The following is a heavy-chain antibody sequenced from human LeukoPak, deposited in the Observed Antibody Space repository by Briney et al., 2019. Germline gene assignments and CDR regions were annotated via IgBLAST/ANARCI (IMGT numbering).Heavy chain of an antibody. CDR3: ARDTSATVAIDY. J-gene: IGHJ4*02. Sequence: GGSLRLSCAASGFTFSSYSMNWVRQAPGKGREWVSSISSSSSYIYYADSVKGRFTISRDNAKNSLYLQMNSLRAEDTAVYYCARDTSATVAIDYWGQGTLVTVSS. V-gene: IGHV3-21*01. D-gene: IGHD4-23*01. CDR2: ISSSSSYI. CDR1: GFTFSSYS.